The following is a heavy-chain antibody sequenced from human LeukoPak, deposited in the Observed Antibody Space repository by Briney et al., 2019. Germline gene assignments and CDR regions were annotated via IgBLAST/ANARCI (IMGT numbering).Heavy chain of an antibody. CDR2: LYSGGDT. V-gene: IGHV3-66*04. CDR1: GFTVSSNF. J-gene: IGHJ6*02. D-gene: IGHD6-19*01. CDR3: ARPPGLAGHYSYSYGVDV. Sequence: GGSLRLSCTASGFTVSSNFLSWVRQAPGKALEWVSILYSGGDTYYADSVKGRFAISRDNSKNKLYLQMNSLRAEDTAVYYCARPPGLAGHYSYSYGVDVWGQGTTVTASS.